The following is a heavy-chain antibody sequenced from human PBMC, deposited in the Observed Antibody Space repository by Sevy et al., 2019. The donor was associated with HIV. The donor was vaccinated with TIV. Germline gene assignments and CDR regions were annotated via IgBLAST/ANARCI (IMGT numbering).Heavy chain of an antibody. CDR2: IYYSGST. J-gene: IGHJ4*02. CDR1: GGSISSYY. V-gene: IGHV4-59*01. D-gene: IGHD3-22*01. Sequence: ETLSLTCTVSGGSISSYYWSWIRQPPGKGLEWIGYIYYSGSTNYNPSLKSRVTISVDTSKNQFSLKLSSVTAADTAVYYCARAPRYYDSSGFPFDYWGQGTLVTVSS. CDR3: ARAPRYYDSSGFPFDY.